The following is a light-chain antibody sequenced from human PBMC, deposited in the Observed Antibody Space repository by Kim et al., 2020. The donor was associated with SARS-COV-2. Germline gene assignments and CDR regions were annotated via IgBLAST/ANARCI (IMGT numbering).Light chain of an antibody. V-gene: IGKV1-33*01. CDR2: DAS. CDR1: QDINNN. Sequence: DIQMTQSPSSLSTSIGDRVTITCQASQDINNNLNWYQQKPGKAPKLLIYDASTLETGVPSRFSGSGSGTHFAFTISSLQPEDIATYYCQQHDNLPRTFGGGTKVDIK. CDR3: QQHDNLPRT. J-gene: IGKJ4*01.